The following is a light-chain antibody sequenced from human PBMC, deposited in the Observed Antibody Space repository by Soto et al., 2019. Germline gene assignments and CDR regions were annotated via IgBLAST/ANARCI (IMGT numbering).Light chain of an antibody. J-gene: IGKJ2*01. CDR1: ERVSNY. CDR2: DTS. Sequence: ETVLTQSPATLSLSPGERATLSCRASERVSNYLALYQHKPGQAPRLLIYDTSYRATGIPARFSGSGSGTDFTLTISSLEPEDFAVYYCQQRDNWMYTFGQGTKLVIK. CDR3: QQRDNWMYT. V-gene: IGKV3-11*01.